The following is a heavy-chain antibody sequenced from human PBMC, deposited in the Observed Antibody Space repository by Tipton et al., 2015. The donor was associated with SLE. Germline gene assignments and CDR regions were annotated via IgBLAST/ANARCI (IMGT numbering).Heavy chain of an antibody. CDR3: ATSYCGGDCYSGD. J-gene: IGHJ4*02. V-gene: IGHV3-30-3*01. CDR1: GFTFSSYA. CDR2: ISYDGSNK. Sequence: SLRLSCAASGFTFSSYAMHWVRQAPGKGLEWVAVISYDGSNKYYADSVKGRFTISRDNSKNTLYLQMNSLRAEDTAVYYCATSYCGGDCYSGDWGQGTLVTVSS. D-gene: IGHD2-21*02.